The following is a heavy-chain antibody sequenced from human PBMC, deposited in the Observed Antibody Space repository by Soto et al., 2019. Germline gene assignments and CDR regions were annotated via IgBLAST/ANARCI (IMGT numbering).Heavy chain of an antibody. D-gene: IGHD3-10*01. Sequence: SETLSLTCTVSGNSISTGAYYWSWLRQHPVKGLEWIGHIFYSGNTHYSPSLESRVTISVDTSKNQLSIKLTSVTVADTAVYYCAREGRSAAPQAGFDLWGQGTLVTVS. V-gene: IGHV4-31*03. CDR3: AREGRSAAPQAGFDL. CDR2: IFYSGNT. CDR1: GNSISTGAYY. J-gene: IGHJ4*02.